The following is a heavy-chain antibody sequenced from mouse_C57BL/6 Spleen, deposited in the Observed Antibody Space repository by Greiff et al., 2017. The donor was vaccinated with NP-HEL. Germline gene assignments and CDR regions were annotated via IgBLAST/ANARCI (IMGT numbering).Heavy chain of an antibody. CDR2: ISSGGSYT. D-gene: IGHD2-3*01. J-gene: IGHJ1*03. CDR1: GFTFSSYG. V-gene: IGHV5-6*01. CDR3: ARHVDGYTEYFDV. Sequence: EVKLMESGGDLVKPGGSLKLSCAASGFTFSSYGMSWVRQTPDKRLEWVATISSGGSYTYYPDSVKGRFTISRDNAKNTLYLQMSSLKSEDTAMYYCARHVDGYTEYFDVWGTGTTVTVSS.